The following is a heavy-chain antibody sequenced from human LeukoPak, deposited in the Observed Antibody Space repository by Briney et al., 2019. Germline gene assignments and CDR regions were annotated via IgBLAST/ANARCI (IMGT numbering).Heavy chain of an antibody. J-gene: IGHJ1*01. Sequence: PGGSLRLSCAASGFTFSSYAMSWVRQAPGKGLEWVSAISGSGGSTYYADSVKGRFTISRDNSENTLYLQMNSLRAEDTAVYYCAKDLGYCSSTSCYNRYFQHWGQGTLVTVSS. CDR3: AKDLGYCSSTSCYNRYFQH. CDR1: GFTFSSYA. V-gene: IGHV3-23*01. CDR2: ISGSGGST. D-gene: IGHD2-2*02.